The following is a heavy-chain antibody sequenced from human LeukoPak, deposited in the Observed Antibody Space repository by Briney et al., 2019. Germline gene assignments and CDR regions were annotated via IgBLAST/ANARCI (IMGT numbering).Heavy chain of an antibody. CDR2: IYSGGST. D-gene: IGHD1-26*01. CDR3: ARGDGSYAPFDY. Sequence: GGSLRLSCAASGFTFSNNWMHWVRQAPGKGLEWVSVIYSGGSTYYADSVKGRFTISRDNSKNTLYLQMNSLRAEDTAVYYCARGDGSYAPFDYWGQGTLVTVSS. CDR1: GFTFSNNW. J-gene: IGHJ4*02. V-gene: IGHV3-66*01.